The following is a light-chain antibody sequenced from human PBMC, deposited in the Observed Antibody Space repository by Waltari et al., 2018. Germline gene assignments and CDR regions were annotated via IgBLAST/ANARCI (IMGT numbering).Light chain of an antibody. CDR2: DAS. CDR1: QSASQN. Sequence: EIVLTQSPATLSLSPGERATLSCRASQSASQNVAWYQQRPGQSPRLLIYDASNRATGVQDRFDAFGSGTEFTLTISSLEPEDFAVYYCQQRNDWPLTFGGGTRVEIK. CDR3: QQRNDWPLT. V-gene: IGKV3-11*01. J-gene: IGKJ4*01.